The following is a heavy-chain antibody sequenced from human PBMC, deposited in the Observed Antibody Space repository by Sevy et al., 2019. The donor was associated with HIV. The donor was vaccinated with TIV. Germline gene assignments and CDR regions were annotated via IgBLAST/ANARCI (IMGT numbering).Heavy chain of an antibody. J-gene: IGHJ4*02. V-gene: IGHV3-15*01. CDR3: AGGIGTSDFDH. CDR2: IKNKANSGTR. Sequence: GGSLRLSCAASGFAFSDAWMSWVRQAPGKGLEWVARIKNKANSGTRDLAATVKGRFSISRDDSKNMVYRQMTSLKDEDTGVYFCAGGIGTSDFDHWGRGTLVTVSS. D-gene: IGHD1-1*01. CDR1: GFAFSDAW.